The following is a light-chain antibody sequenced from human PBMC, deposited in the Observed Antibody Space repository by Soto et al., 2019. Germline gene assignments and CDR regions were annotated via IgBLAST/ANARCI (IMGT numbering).Light chain of an antibody. CDR2: RAS. Sequence: EILMTQSPATLSQSPGERTTLXXRASQSVGSNLAWYQQKPGQAPRXLIYRASTRATGVPARFSGSGSGTEFTLTISSLQSEDVSVYFCQHYKFWPHTFGQGTKVDIK. CDR1: QSVGSN. J-gene: IGKJ2*01. V-gene: IGKV3-15*01. CDR3: QHYKFWPHT.